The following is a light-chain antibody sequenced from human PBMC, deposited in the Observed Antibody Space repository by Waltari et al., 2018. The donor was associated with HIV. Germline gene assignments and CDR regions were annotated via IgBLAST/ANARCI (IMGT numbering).Light chain of an antibody. CDR2: LHSDGSP. Sequence: QLVLTQSPSASASLGASVKLTCTLSSGHSRYAIAWHQQQPEKGPRYLMKLHSDGSPSKGDGIPDRFSGASSGAGRYRTIASLQSEDEADYYCQTWGTGIRVVFGGGTKLTVL. CDR3: QTWGTGIRVV. CDR1: SGHSRYA. J-gene: IGLJ2*01. V-gene: IGLV4-69*01.